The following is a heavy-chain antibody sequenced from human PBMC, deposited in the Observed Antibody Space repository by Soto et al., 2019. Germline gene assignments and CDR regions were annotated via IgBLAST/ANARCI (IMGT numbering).Heavy chain of an antibody. CDR1: TGSLRTYY. CDR3: ARDDTTGLFDF. J-gene: IGHJ4*02. CDR2: ISHTGRT. Sequence: XTLSLPCSVSTGSLRTYYWTWIRQSPGKGLEWIGQISHTGRTKYNPSLESRVTISVDTSRKQFSLKLTAVTAADTALYYCARDDTTGLFDFWGQGTLGTVS. D-gene: IGHD4-17*01. V-gene: IGHV4-59*01.